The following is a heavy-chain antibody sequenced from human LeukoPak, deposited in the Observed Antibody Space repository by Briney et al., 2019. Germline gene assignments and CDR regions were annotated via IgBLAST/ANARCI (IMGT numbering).Heavy chain of an antibody. J-gene: IGHJ3*02. CDR2: INSDGSNT. V-gene: IGHV3-74*01. CDR1: GFTFSSYW. CDR3: ARSRGGGIDI. D-gene: IGHD3-10*01. Sequence: GGSLRLSCEASGFTFSSYWVHWVRQAPGKGLVWVSRINSDGSNTNYADSVKGRFTISRDNAKYTLFLQMNSLRAEDTAVYYCARSRGGGIDIWGQGTMVTVSS.